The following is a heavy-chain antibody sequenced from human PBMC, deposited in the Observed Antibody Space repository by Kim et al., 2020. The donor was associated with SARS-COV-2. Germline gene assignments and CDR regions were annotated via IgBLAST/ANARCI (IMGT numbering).Heavy chain of an antibody. CDR2: IYYSWST. V-gene: IGHV4-59*01. J-gene: IGHJ6*03. CDR3: ARGDRVATIFHYYYYMDV. D-gene: IGHD5-12*01. CDR1: GGSISSYY. Sequence: SETLSLTCTVSGGSISSYYWSWIRQPPGKGLEWIGYIYYSWSTNYNPSLKSRVTISVDTSKNQFSLKLSSVTAADTAVYYCARGDRVATIFHYYYYMDVWGKGTTVTVSS.